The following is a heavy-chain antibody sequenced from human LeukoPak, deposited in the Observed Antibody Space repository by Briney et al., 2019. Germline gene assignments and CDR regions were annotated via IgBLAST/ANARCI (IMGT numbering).Heavy chain of an antibody. Sequence: PGGSLRLSCAASGFTFSSYSMNWVRQAPGKGLEWVSSISSSSSYIYYADSVKGRFTISRDNAKNSLYLQMNSLRAEDTAVYYCARDFLVSSTTGDSSGYYFDYWGQATLVTVSS. V-gene: IGHV3-21*01. J-gene: IGHJ4*02. CDR1: GFTFSSYS. CDR3: ARDFLVSSTTGDSSGYYFDY. CDR2: ISSSSSYI. D-gene: IGHD3-22*01.